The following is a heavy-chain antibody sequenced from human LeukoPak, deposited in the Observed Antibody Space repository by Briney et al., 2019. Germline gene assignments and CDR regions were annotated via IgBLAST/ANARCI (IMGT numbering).Heavy chain of an antibody. J-gene: IGHJ4*02. CDR1: GFTFSSYA. V-gene: IGHV3-23*01. Sequence: GGSLRLSCAASGFTFSSYAMSWVRQAPGKGLEWVSALSGRGISTYYADSVRGRFTTSRDNSKNTLYLQMNSLRAENTALYYCAKGTTRLSSSSLSYYWGQGTL. CDR2: LSGRGIST. D-gene: IGHD6-6*01. CDR3: AKGTTRLSSSSLSYY.